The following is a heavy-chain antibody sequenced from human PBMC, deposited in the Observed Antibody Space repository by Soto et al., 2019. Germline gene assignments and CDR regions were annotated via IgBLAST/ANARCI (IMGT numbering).Heavy chain of an antibody. J-gene: IGHJ5*02. CDR1: GAFSSTYY. Sequence: QVQLQESGPGLVKPSETLSLTCTVSGAFSSTYYWSWIRQPPGKGLEWIGYMNNIGRTNYNPALKSRVTISLDTSKNQFSLKLSSVIAADTAVYYCARSFCRDAVRCNWFDPWGLGTLVTASS. CDR2: MNNIGRT. CDR3: ARSFCRDAVRCNWFDP. D-gene: IGHD2-8*01. V-gene: IGHV4-59*01.